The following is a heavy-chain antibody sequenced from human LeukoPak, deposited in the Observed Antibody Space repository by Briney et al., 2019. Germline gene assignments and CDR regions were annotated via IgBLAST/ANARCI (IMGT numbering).Heavy chain of an antibody. CDR2: IYHSGST. J-gene: IGHJ4*02. CDR1: GDSISGGTYY. CDR3: ARGNFRSPFDS. V-gene: IGHV4-39*07. Sequence: SETLSLTCTVSGDSISGGTYYWAWIRQTPGKGLEWIGSIYHSGSTYYNPSLKSRVTISVDTSKNQFSLKLNSVTAGDTAVYYCARGNFRSPFDSWGQGTLITVSS.